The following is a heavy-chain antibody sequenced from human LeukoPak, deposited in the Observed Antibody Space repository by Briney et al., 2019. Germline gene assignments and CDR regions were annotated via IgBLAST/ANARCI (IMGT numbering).Heavy chain of an antibody. CDR2: IIPIFGTA. CDR1: GGTFSSYA. CDR3: ARDKGSQQQYYFDY. V-gene: IGHV1-69*05. Sequence: GASVKVSCKASGGTFSSYAISWVRQAPGQGLEWMGGIIPIFGTANYAQKFQGRVTITTDESTSTAYMELSGLRSEDTAVYYCARDKGSQQQYYFDYWGQGTLVTVSS. J-gene: IGHJ4*02. D-gene: IGHD1-26*01.